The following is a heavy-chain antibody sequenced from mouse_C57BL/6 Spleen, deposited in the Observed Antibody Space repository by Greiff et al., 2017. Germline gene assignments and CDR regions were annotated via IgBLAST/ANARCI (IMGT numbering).Heavy chain of an antibody. D-gene: IGHD1-1*01. CDR1: GYSITSGYY. CDR3: AREGTTVGLDY. J-gene: IGHJ2*01. V-gene: IGHV3-6*01. Sequence: ESGPGLVKPSQSLSLTCSVTGYSITSGYYWNWIRQFPGNKLEWMGYISYDGSNNYNPSLKNRISITRDTSKNQFFLKLNSVTTEDTATYYCAREGTTVGLDYWGQGTTLTVSS. CDR2: ISYDGSN.